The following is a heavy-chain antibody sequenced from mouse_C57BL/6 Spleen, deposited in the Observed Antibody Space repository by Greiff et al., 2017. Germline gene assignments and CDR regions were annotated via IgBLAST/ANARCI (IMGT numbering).Heavy chain of an antibody. Sequence: QVQLQQPGAELVKPGASVKLSCKASGYTFTSYWMHWVKQRPGQGLEWIGMIHPNSGSTNYNEKFKSKATLTVDKSSSTAYMQRSSLTSEDSAVYYCARFTTVVTDFDYWGQGTTLTVSS. D-gene: IGHD1-1*01. CDR1: GYTFTSYW. V-gene: IGHV1-64*01. CDR2: IHPNSGST. CDR3: ARFTTVVTDFDY. J-gene: IGHJ2*01.